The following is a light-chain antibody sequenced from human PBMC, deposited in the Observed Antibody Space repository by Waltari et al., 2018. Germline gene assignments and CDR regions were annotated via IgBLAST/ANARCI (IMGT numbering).Light chain of an antibody. CDR1: SSDVGGYNL. CDR3: CSYAGSSTVV. J-gene: IGLJ2*01. CDR2: EGD. Sequence: QSALTQPASVSGSPGQSITISCNETSSDVGGYNLVSWYQQHPGKVPKLIIYEGDRRPSGVSNRFSGSRSGNTASLTISGLQAEDEADYYCCSYAGSSTVVFGGGTKLTVL. V-gene: IGLV2-23*01.